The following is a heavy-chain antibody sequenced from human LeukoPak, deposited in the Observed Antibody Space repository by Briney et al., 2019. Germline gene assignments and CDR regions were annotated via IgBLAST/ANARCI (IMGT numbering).Heavy chain of an antibody. CDR1: GFTFSSYA. D-gene: IGHD6-19*01. CDR2: ISGSGGST. CDR3: ALMSSGWYYFDY. Sequence: PGGSLRLSCAASGFTFSSYAMIWVRQAPGKGLEGFSAISGSGGSTYYADSVKGRFTISRDNSKNTLYLQMNSLRAEDTAVYYCALMSSGWYYFDYWGQGTLVTVSS. J-gene: IGHJ4*02. V-gene: IGHV3-23*01.